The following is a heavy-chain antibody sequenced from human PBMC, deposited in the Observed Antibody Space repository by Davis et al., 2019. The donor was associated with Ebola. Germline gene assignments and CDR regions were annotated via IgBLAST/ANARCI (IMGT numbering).Heavy chain of an antibody. Sequence: GGSLRLSCVGSGFTFSNHAMTWVRQAPGKGLEWVSGLSGTGISTYYADSVRGRFTISRDNSRRTLYLQMSSLRVEDTAVYYCAKDLAEAVAATGADSWGQGTLVTVSS. J-gene: IGHJ5*01. CDR3: AKDLAEAVAATGADS. CDR1: GFTFSNHA. V-gene: IGHV3-23*01. D-gene: IGHD2-15*01. CDR2: LSGTGIST.